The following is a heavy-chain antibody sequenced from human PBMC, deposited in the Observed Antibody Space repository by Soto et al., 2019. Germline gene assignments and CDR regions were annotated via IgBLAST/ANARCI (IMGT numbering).Heavy chain of an antibody. CDR1: GFTFSSYA. D-gene: IGHD3-3*01. V-gene: IGHV3-30-3*01. CDR2: ISYDGSNK. J-gene: IGHJ6*02. CDR3: ARGMGLRFLEWLSPALYYYYGMDV. Sequence: PGGSLRLSCAASGFTFSSYAMHWVRQAPGKGLEWVAVISYDGSNKYYADSVKGRFTISRDNSKNTLYLQMNSLRAEDTAVYYCARGMGLRFLEWLSPALYYYYGMDVWGQGTTVTVSS.